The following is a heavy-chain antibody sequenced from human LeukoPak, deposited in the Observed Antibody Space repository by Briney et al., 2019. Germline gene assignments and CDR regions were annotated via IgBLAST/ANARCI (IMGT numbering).Heavy chain of an antibody. V-gene: IGHV4-34*01. CDR1: GGSFSGYY. J-gene: IGHJ3*02. D-gene: IGHD2-2*01. CDR3: ARGRIVVVPAAKTYDAFDI. Sequence: SETLSLTCAAYGGSFSGYYWSWIRQPPGKGLEWIGEINHSGSTNYNPSLKSRVTISVDTSKNQFSLKLSSVTAADTAVYYCARGRIVVVPAAKTYDAFDIWGQGTMVTVSS. CDR2: INHSGST.